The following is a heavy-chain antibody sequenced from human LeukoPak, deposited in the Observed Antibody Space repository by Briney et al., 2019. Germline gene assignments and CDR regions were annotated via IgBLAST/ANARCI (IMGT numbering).Heavy chain of an antibody. Sequence: SGGSLRLSCAASGFTFSSYGMHWVRQAPGKGLEWVAVISYDGSNKYYADSVKGRFTISRDNSKNTLYLQMNSLRAEDTAVYYCAKDLRGDYGGIWGQGTMVTVSS. CDR3: AKDLRGDYGGI. V-gene: IGHV3-30*18. CDR2: ISYDGSNK. CDR1: GFTFSSYG. J-gene: IGHJ3*02. D-gene: IGHD4-23*01.